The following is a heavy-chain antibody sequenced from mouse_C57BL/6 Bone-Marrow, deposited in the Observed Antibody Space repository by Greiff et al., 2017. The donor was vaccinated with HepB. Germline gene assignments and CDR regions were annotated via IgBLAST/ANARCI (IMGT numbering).Heavy chain of an antibody. CDR1: GYTFTSYW. CDR2: IDPSDSYT. CDR3: ARSVAYDGYLAWFAY. Sequence: VQLQQPGAELVMPGASVKLSCKASGYTFTSYWIHWVKQRPGQGLEWIGEIDPSDSYTNYNQKFKGKSTLTVDKSSSTAYMQLSSLTSEDSAVYYCARSVAYDGYLAWFAYWGQGTLVTVSA. D-gene: IGHD2-3*01. V-gene: IGHV1-69*01. J-gene: IGHJ3*01.